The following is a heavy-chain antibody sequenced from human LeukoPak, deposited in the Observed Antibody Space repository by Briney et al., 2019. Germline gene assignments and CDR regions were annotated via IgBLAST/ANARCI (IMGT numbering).Heavy chain of an antibody. Sequence: SETLSLTCTVSGGSISSYYWSWIRQPAGKGLEWIGCIHTSGSTNYNPSLKSRVTMSVDTSKNQFSLKLSSVTAADTAVYYCAKVDVVPASKAAYYMDVWGKGTTVTVSS. J-gene: IGHJ6*03. D-gene: IGHD2-15*01. CDR3: AKVDVVPASKAAYYMDV. CDR1: GGSISSYY. CDR2: IHTSGST. V-gene: IGHV4-4*07.